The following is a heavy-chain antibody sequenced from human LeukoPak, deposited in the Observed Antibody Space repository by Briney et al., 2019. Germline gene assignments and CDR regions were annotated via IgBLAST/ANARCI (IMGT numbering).Heavy chain of an antibody. V-gene: IGHV3-21*01. CDR1: GFTFSSYS. CDR2: ISSSSSYI. CDR3: ARGSIAARPGDY. D-gene: IGHD6-6*01. J-gene: IGHJ4*02. Sequence: PGGSLRLSCAASGFTFSSYSINWVRQAPGKGLEWVSSISSSSSYIYYADSVKGRFTISRDNAKNSLYLQMNSLRAEDTAVYYCARGSIAARPGDYWGQGTLVTVSS.